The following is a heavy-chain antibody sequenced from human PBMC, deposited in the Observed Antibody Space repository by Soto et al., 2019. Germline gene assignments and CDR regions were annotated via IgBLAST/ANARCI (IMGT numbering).Heavy chain of an antibody. D-gene: IGHD4-4*01. CDR3: ARERQPYINSQGVCFGP. CDR2: VYYSGSS. CDR1: GGSISSGGYY. J-gene: IGHJ5*02. V-gene: IGHV4-31*03. Sequence: SETLSLTCTVSGGSISSGGYYWSWIRQHPGKGLEWIGNVYYSGSSHYNPSLKSRVTISIDTSKNQFSLKLSSVTAADTAVYYCARERQPYINSQGVCFGPWGQRTLVTVSS.